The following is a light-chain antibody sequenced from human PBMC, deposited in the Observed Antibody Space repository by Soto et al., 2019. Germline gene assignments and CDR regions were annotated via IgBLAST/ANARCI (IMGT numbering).Light chain of an antibody. CDR2: AVT. V-gene: IGLV2-14*01. J-gene: IGLJ1*01. CDR3: SSYTSSSTL. Sequence: QSVLTQPASVSGSPGQSITISCTGTSSDVGGYNYVSWYQQHPGKAPKLMIYAVTDRPSGVSSRFSGSKSGNTASLTISGLQAEDEADYYCSSYTSSSTLFGTRTKV. CDR1: SSDVGGYNY.